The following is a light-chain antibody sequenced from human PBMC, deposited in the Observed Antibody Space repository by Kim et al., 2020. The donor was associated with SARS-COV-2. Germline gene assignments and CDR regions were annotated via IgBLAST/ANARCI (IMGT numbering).Light chain of an antibody. CDR1: SSIIGAGFD. CDR2: GHS. J-gene: IGLJ3*02. V-gene: IGLV1-40*01. Sequence: QSVLTQPPSVSGAPGQMVSNSSTGNSSIIGAGFDVHCHQQLPGTAPRLLIYGHSNRPSGVPDRFAGSKSGTSASLAITGLQAEDEADYNCQSFDSSLSGSLFGGGTKLPVL. CDR3: QSFDSSLSGSL.